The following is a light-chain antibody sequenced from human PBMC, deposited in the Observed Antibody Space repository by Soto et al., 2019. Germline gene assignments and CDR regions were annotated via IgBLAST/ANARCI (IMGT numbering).Light chain of an antibody. V-gene: IGKV3-15*01. Sequence: ILLTQTPAILSASPGDAITLSCRASQRIGRDLAWYQQRRGQSPRLLMYGPSTRATGVPARFSGSGSGAESTLTISNLQAEDFAVYYCQQYNDWPPSFGGGTKVEI. CDR2: GPS. CDR1: QRIGRD. CDR3: QQYNDWPPS. J-gene: IGKJ4*01.